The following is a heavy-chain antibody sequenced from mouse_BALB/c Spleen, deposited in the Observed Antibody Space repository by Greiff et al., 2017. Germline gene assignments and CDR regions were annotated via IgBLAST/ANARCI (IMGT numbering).Heavy chain of an antibody. Sequence: DLVKPGASVKLSCKASGYTFTSSWINWIKQRPGQGLEWIGRIAPGSGSTYYNEMFKGKATLTVDTSSSTAYIQLSSLSSEDSAVYVCARLIYQYAMDYWGQGTSVTVSS. CDR1: GYTFTSSW. CDR3: ARLIYQYAMDY. CDR2: IAPGSGST. D-gene: IGHD2-1*01. J-gene: IGHJ4*01. V-gene: IGHV1S41*01.